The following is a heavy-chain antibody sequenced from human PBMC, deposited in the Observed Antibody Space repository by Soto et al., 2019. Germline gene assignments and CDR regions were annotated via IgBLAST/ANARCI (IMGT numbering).Heavy chain of an antibody. J-gene: IGHJ5*02. V-gene: IGHV3-23*01. Sequence: EVQLLESGGGLVQPGGSLRLSCAASGFPFSDHAMHWVRQTPGKGLEWVSAITGRGDSTYYADSVKGRFTISRDNSKSTLYLQMMSLRAEDTAVYYCAKDLYMQPPSGWFDPWGQGTVVTVSS. CDR1: GFPFSDHA. CDR2: ITGRGDST. D-gene: IGHD1-26*01. CDR3: AKDLYMQPPSGWFDP.